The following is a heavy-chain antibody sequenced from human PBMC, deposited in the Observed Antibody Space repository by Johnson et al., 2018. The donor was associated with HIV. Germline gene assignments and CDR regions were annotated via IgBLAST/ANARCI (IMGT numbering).Heavy chain of an antibody. J-gene: IGHJ3*02. D-gene: IGHD6-13*01. CDR3: ARGVYSSSWYGAFDI. CDR2: ISYDGSNK. Sequence: QVQLVESGGGVVQPGRSLRLSCAASGFTFSSYAMQWVRQAPGKGLEWVAVISYDGSNKYYADSVKGRFTISRDNSKNTLYLQMNSLRAEDTAVYYCARGVYSSSWYGAFDIWGQGTMVTVSS. CDR1: GFTFSSYA. V-gene: IGHV3-30*04.